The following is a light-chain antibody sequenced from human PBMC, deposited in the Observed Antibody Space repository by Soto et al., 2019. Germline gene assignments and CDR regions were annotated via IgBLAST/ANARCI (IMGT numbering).Light chain of an antibody. V-gene: IGKV1-39*01. CDR3: QQTYRPSYT. CDR2: AAS. Sequence: DIQMTQSPSSLSASLGDRVTITCWASQSINTFLNWYQQQPGRAPKVLIYAASSLQSGVPSRFSGNGSGTDFTLTISSLQPADFATYFCQQTYRPSYTFAQGTRLEIK. CDR1: QSINTF. J-gene: IGKJ2*01.